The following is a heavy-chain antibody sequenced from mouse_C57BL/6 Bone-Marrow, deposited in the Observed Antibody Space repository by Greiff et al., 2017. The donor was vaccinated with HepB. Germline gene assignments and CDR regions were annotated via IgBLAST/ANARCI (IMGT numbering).Heavy chain of an antibody. CDR2: IYPGSGST. CDR1: GYTFTSYW. J-gene: IGHJ4*01. D-gene: IGHD2-2*01. V-gene: IGHV1-55*01. Sequence: QVQLQQPGAELVRPGASVKMSCKASGYTFTSYWITWVKQRPGQGLEWIGDIYPGSGSTNYNEKFKSKATLTVDTSSSTAYMQLSSLTSEDSAVYYCARGDGYDGYAMDYWGQGTSVTVSS. CDR3: ARGDGYDGYAMDY.